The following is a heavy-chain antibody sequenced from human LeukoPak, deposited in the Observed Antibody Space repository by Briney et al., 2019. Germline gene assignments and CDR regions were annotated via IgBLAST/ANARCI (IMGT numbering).Heavy chain of an antibody. V-gene: IGHV3-15*01. CDR1: GFTFSSYW. Sequence: PGGSLRLSCAASGFTFSSYWMHWVRQAPGKGLEWVGHIKSRTDGGTTDYAAPVKGRFTVSRDDSKNTVYLQMNSLKTEDSAVYFCATEFYSNGYNFWGQGTLVTGSS. J-gene: IGHJ4*02. CDR2: IKSRTDGGTT. D-gene: IGHD5-24*01. CDR3: ATEFYSNGYNF.